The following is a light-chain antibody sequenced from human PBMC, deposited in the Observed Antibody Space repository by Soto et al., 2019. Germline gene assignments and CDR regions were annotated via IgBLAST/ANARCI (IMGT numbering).Light chain of an antibody. Sequence: DIQMTQSPSTLSASVGDRVTITCRASQSISSSLAWYQQKPGKAPKLLMYQASTLESGIPSRFSGSGTATEFTLTISSLQPDDFATYHCQQYKSYPFIFGPGTKVDLK. CDR2: QAS. V-gene: IGKV1-5*03. J-gene: IGKJ3*01. CDR3: QQYKSYPFI. CDR1: QSISSS.